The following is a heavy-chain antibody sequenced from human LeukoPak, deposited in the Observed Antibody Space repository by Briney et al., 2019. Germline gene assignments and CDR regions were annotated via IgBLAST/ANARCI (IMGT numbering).Heavy chain of an antibody. CDR2: IYYTGST. CDR1: GGSISSSSYY. V-gene: IGHV4-39*01. CDR3: ARQKRVAYCAGDCYSYYFDY. J-gene: IGHJ4*02. D-gene: IGHD2-21*02. Sequence: SETLSLTCTVSGGSISSSSYYWGWIRQPPGKGLELIGSIYYTGSTYYNPSLNSRVTISVDTSKNQFSLKMSSVTAADTAVYYCARQKRVAYCAGDCYSYYFDYWGQGTLVTVSS.